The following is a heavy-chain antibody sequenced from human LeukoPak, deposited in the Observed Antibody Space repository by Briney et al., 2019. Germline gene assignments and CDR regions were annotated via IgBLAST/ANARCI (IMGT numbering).Heavy chain of an antibody. CDR1: GYTFTGYY. CDR2: INPNSGGT. Sequence: ASMKVSCKASGYTFTGYYMHWVRQAPGQGLEWMGWINPNSGGTNYAQKFQGRVTMTRDTSISTAYMELSRLRSDDTAVYYCARGFAAAGTFDYWGQGTLVTVSS. V-gene: IGHV1-2*02. D-gene: IGHD6-13*01. CDR3: ARGFAAAGTFDY. J-gene: IGHJ4*02.